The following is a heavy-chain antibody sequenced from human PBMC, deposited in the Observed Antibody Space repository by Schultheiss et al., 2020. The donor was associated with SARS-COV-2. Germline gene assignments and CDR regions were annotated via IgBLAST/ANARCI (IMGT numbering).Heavy chain of an antibody. CDR1: GGSISSYY. V-gene: IGHV4-59*12. CDR3: ARRGYYDSSGYSYYFDY. D-gene: IGHD3-22*01. CDR2: IYYSGST. J-gene: IGHJ4*02. Sequence: SETLSLTCTVSGGSISSYYWSWIRQPPGKGLEWIGYIYYSGSTNYNPSLKSRVTISVDTSKNQFSLKLSSVTAADTAVYYCARRGYYDSSGYSYYFDYWGQGTLVTVSS.